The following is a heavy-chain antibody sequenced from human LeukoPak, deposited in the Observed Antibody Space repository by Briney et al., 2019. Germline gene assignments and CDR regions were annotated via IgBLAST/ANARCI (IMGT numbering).Heavy chain of an antibody. CDR2: IYYSGST. J-gene: IGHJ4*02. CDR1: GGSISSYC. V-gene: IGHV4-59*08. D-gene: IGHD2-15*01. CDR3: ARHNPYCSGGSCYDGGDY. Sequence: PSETLSLTCTVSGGSISSYCWSWIRQPPGKGLEWIGYIYYSGSTNYNPSLKSRVTISVDTSKNQFSLKLSSVTAADTAVYYCARHNPYCSGGSCYDGGDYWGQGTLVTVSP.